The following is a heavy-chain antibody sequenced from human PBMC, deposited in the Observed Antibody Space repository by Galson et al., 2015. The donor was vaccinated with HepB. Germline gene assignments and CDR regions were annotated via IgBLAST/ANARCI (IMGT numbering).Heavy chain of an antibody. CDR2: IKQDGSEK. Sequence: SLRLSCAASGFTFSSYWMSWVRQAPGKGLEWVANIKQDGSEKYYVDSVKGRFTISRDNAKNSLYLQMNSLRAEDTAVYYCARLAQLPGEYYFDYWGQGTLVTVSS. D-gene: IGHD3-10*01. V-gene: IGHV3-7*03. J-gene: IGHJ4*02. CDR1: GFTFSSYW. CDR3: ARLAQLPGEYYFDY.